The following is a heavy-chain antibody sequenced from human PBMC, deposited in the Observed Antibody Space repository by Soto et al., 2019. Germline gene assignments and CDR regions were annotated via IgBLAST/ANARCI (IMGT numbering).Heavy chain of an antibody. CDR2: VKSKTDGGTT. CDR3: TTDSLYFDCLLPLGYFDY. V-gene: IGHV3-15*07. J-gene: IGHJ4*02. D-gene: IGHD3-9*01. CDR1: GFTFSNAW. Sequence: EVQLVESGGGLVKPGGSLRLSCAASGFTFSNAWMNWVRQAPGKGLEWVGRVKSKTDGGTTDYAAPVKGRFTISRDDSRNTLYLQMNSLKTADTAVYYCTTDSLYFDCLLPLGYFDYLGQGTLVTVSS.